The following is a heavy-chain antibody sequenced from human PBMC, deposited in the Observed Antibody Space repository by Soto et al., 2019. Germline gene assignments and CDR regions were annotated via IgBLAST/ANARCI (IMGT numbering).Heavy chain of an antibody. CDR2: IYYSGST. CDR3: AGPVVQASRNSDFDY. J-gene: IGHJ4*02. CDR1: GISFSTSEVS. V-gene: IGHV4-39*01. D-gene: IGHD1-1*01. Sequence: XATLSLTFTVFGISFSTSEVSWGWVRQPPGKGLDWIGNIYYSGSTFYNPSLRSRVTLSVDTSKNQFSLRLNSVTAADTAVYFCAGPVVQASRNSDFDYWGQGTLVTVSS.